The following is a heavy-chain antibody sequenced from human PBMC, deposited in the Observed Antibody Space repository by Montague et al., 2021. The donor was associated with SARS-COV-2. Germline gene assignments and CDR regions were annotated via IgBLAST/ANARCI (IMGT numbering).Heavy chain of an antibody. Sequence: SLRLSCAASGFTFRNYAMIWVRQAPGKGPEWVSGISGSADITYYADSVKGRFTISRDNSKNTLYLQMNSLRAEDTAVYYCARPSSGYGYYFDYWGQGTLVTVSS. CDR3: ARPSSGYGYYFDY. V-gene: IGHV3-23*01. CDR1: GFTFRNYA. D-gene: IGHD5-12*01. J-gene: IGHJ4*02. CDR2: ISGSADIT.